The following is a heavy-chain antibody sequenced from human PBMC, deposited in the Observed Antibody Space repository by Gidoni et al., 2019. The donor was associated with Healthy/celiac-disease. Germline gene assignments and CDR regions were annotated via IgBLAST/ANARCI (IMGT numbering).Heavy chain of an antibody. Sequence: QVQLVQSVSELKKPGASVKDSCKTSGYTFTSYVMNWVRQAPGQGFEWRCWINTNTGNPTYAQGFTVRFVFSLDTSVSTAYLQICSLKAEDTAVYYCARDLAGYGMDVWGQGTTVTVSS. CDR2: INTNTGNP. CDR1: GYTFTSYV. V-gene: IGHV7-4-1*01. J-gene: IGHJ6*02. D-gene: IGHD3-16*01. CDR3: ARDLAGYGMDV.